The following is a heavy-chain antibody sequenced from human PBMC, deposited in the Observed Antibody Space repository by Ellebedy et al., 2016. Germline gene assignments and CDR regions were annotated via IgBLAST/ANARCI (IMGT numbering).Heavy chain of an antibody. CDR2: ISSSSTI. J-gene: IGHJ6*02. CDR1: GFTFSSYS. Sequence: GGSLRLSCAASGFTFSSYSMNWVRQAPGKGLEWVSYISSSSTIYYADSVKGRFTISRDNAKNSLYLQMNSLRAEDTAVYYCARPEDDDQSYYYYGMDVWGQGTTVTVSS. CDR3: ARPEDDDQSYYYYGMDV. V-gene: IGHV3-48*04. D-gene: IGHD1-1*01.